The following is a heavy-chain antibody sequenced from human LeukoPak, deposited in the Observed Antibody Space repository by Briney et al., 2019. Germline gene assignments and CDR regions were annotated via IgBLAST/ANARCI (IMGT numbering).Heavy chain of an antibody. CDR2: ISGSGGST. Sequence: GGSLRLSCAASGFTFSSYAMSWVRQAPGKGLEWVSAISGSGGSTYYADSVKGRFTISRDNSKNTLYLQMNSLRAEDTAIYYCAKDVHQVGATPPFDYWGQGTLVTVSS. D-gene: IGHD1-26*01. CDR1: GFTFSSYA. J-gene: IGHJ4*02. CDR3: AKDVHQVGATPPFDY. V-gene: IGHV3-23*01.